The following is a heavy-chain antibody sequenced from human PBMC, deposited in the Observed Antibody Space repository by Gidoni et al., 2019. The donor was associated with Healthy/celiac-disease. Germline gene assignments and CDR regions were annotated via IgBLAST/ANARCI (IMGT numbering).Heavy chain of an antibody. D-gene: IGHD6-13*01. Sequence: QVQLVESGGGVVQPGRSLRLSCAASGFTFSSYGMHWVRPAPGKGLECVAVIWYDGSNKYYADSVKGRFTISRDNSKNTLYLQMNSLRAEDTAVYYCARGEFLSGDSSSWYRIYYYGMDVWGQGTTVTVSS. CDR3: ARGEFLSGDSSSWYRIYYYGMDV. J-gene: IGHJ6*02. CDR2: IWYDGSNK. V-gene: IGHV3-33*01. CDR1: GFTFSSYG.